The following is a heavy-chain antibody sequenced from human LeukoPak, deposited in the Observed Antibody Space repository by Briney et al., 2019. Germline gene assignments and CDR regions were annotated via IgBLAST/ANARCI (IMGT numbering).Heavy chain of an antibody. Sequence: GSSVKVSCKASGGTFSNYAISWVRQAPGQGLEWMGGIIPIFGTANYAQKFQGRVTITADESTSTAYMELSSLRSEDTAVYYCARDSGEISDTHYYDSSGYYAFDIWGQGTMVTVSS. CDR2: IIPIFGTA. J-gene: IGHJ3*02. D-gene: IGHD3-22*01. V-gene: IGHV1-69*01. CDR1: GGTFSNYA. CDR3: ARDSGEISDTHYYDSSGYYAFDI.